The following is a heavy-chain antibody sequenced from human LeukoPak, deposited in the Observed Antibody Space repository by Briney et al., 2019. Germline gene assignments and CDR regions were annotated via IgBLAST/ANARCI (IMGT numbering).Heavy chain of an antibody. CDR1: GFTFNSYA. J-gene: IGHJ2*01. CDR2: ISGSGGSA. V-gene: IGHV3-23*01. Sequence: GGSLRLSCAASGFTFNSYAMTWVRQVPGKGLEWVSAISGSGGSAFYADSVKGRFTISRDNSMNTLYLQMSSLRAEDTAVYYCAKAAINYWYFYLWGRGTLVTVSS. CDR3: AKAAINYWYFYL.